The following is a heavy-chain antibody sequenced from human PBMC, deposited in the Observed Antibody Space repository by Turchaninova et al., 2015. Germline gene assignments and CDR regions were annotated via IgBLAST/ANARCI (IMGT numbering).Heavy chain of an antibody. J-gene: IGHJ4*02. CDR1: GFSFSRFG. Sequence: QVQLVESGGGVVKPGRSLRLSCAASGFSFSRFGMPGGRQAPGKGREWVALVWVDGSIKYYADSVKGRFTISRDNSKNTLYLQMNSLRAEDTALYYCARTTYYFDFWGQGTLVTVSS. D-gene: IGHD2/OR15-2a*01. CDR3: ARTTYYFDF. V-gene: IGHV3-33*01. CDR2: VWVDGSIK.